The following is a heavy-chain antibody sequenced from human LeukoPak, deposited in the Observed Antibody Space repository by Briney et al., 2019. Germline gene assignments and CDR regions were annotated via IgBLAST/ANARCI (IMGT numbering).Heavy chain of an antibody. J-gene: IGHJ4*02. D-gene: IGHD1-26*01. CDR2: INPNSGGT. CDR3: ARPPSGSYYGEFDY. Sequence: AASVKVSCKASGYTFTGYYMHWVRQAPGQGLEWMGWINPNSGGTNYAQKFQGRVTMTRDTSISTAYMELSRLRSDDTAVYYCARPPSGSYYGEFDYWGQGTLVTVSS. V-gene: IGHV1-2*02. CDR1: GYTFTGYY.